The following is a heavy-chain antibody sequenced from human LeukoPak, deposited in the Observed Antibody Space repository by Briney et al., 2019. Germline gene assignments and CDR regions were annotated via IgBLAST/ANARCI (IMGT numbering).Heavy chain of an antibody. V-gene: IGHV4-34*01. CDR1: GGSFSGYY. J-gene: IGHJ5*02. Sequence: SETLSLTCAVYGGSFSGYYWSWIRQPPGKGLEWIGEMNHSGSTNYNTSLKSRVTISGDTSKNQFSLKLSSVTAADTAVYYCARGLMVRGATRRNWGCNWFDPWGQGTLVIVSS. D-gene: IGHD3-10*01. CDR3: ARGLMVRGATRRNWGCNWFDP. CDR2: MNHSGST.